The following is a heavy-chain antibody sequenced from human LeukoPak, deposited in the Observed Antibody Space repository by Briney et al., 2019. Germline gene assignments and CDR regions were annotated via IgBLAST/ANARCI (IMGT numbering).Heavy chain of an antibody. CDR2: ISSISSTI. Sequence: GGSLRLSCAASGFTFNGYGMNWVRQAPGKGLEWVSYISSISSTIYYADSVKGRFTISRDNAENSLYLQMNSLRAEDTAVYYCARDQRGLQRDYWGQGTLVTVSS. D-gene: IGHD4-17*01. CDR3: ARDQRGLQRDY. CDR1: GFTFNGYG. J-gene: IGHJ4*02. V-gene: IGHV3-48*01.